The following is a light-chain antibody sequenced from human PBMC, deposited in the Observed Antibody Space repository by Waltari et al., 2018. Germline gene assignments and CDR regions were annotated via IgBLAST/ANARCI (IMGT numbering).Light chain of an antibody. Sequence: SSELTQDPAVSVALGQTVRITCQGDILRVYYPNWCQQKPGQAPLLVLYGKNNRPAGIPDRFSASTSRNTASLTITGAQAEDEAHYYCSSRDSSGDVVFGGGTKLTVL. V-gene: IGLV3-19*01. CDR2: GKN. J-gene: IGLJ2*01. CDR3: SSRDSSGDVV. CDR1: ILRVYY.